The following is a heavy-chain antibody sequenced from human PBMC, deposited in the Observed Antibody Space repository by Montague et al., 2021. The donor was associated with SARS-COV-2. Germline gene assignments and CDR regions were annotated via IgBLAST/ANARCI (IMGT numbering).Heavy chain of an antibody. D-gene: IGHD2-15*01. CDR1: GGSFSGYY. V-gene: IGHV4-34*01. CDR2: INHSGST. J-gene: IGHJ6*02. CDR3: ARGRVVAATLSDYYYYGMDV. Sequence: SETLSLTCAVCGGSFSGYYRSWIRQPPGKGPEWIGEINHSGSTNYNPSLKSRVTISVDTSKNQFSLKLSSVTAADTAVYYCARGRVVAATLSDYYYYGMDVWGQGTTVTVSS.